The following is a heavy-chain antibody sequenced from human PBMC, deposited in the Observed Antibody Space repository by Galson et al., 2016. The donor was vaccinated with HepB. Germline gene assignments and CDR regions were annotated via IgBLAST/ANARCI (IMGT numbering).Heavy chain of an antibody. CDR2: VYYSGST. Sequence: ETLSLTCTVSGGSISSYFWSWIRQPPGKGLEWIGYVYYSGSTKKPSLKSRVTISVDTSKNQFSLNLSSVTTADTAVYYCARGHNSHYYYYMDVWGRGTTVTVSS. J-gene: IGHJ6*03. CDR3: ARGHNSHYYYYMDV. CDR1: GGSISSYF. D-gene: IGHD2-21*01. V-gene: IGHV4-59*01.